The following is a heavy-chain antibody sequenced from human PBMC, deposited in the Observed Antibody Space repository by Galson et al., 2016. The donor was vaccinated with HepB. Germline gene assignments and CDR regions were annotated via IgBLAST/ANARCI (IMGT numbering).Heavy chain of an antibody. D-gene: IGHD2-2*01. CDR1: GFTFSGYV. CDR2: ISGSGLTT. J-gene: IGHJ4*02. Sequence: SLRLSCAASGFTFSGYVMSWVRQAPGKGLEWVSAISGSGLTTHYGDSVKGRFTISKDNSKDTLYLQMNSLRADDSAVYYGAKGASIVVVPAATFDYWGQGTLVTVSS. CDR3: AKGASIVVVPAATFDY. V-gene: IGHV3-23*01.